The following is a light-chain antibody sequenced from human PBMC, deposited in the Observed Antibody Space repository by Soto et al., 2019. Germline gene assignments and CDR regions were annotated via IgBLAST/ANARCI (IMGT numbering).Light chain of an antibody. Sequence: IVLSQSPGPLSLNKGERATLSCRARQSVNSSYLAGYQQKPGQAPRHLIYDASSRAPGIPDRFSGSGSGTDFTLTISRREPADYAVYYCQQYGSIPWTFGQGTKVDI. CDR3: QQYGSIPWT. CDR1: QSVNSSY. CDR2: DAS. V-gene: IGKV3-20*01. J-gene: IGKJ1*01.